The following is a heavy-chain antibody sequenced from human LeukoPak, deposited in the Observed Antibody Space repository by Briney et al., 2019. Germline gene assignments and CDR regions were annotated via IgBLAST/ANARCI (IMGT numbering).Heavy chain of an antibody. D-gene: IGHD3-22*01. CDR1: GFTFSSYA. J-gene: IGHJ3*02. V-gene: IGHV3-23*01. CDR3: AKENYYDSSGYYRGSAFDI. Sequence: PGGSLRLSCAASGFTFSSYAMSWVRQAPGKGLEWVSGISGSGDNTYYADSVKGRFTISRDNSKNTLYLQMNSLRAEDTAVYYCAKENYYDSSGYYRGSAFDIWGQGTMVTVSS. CDR2: ISGSGDNT.